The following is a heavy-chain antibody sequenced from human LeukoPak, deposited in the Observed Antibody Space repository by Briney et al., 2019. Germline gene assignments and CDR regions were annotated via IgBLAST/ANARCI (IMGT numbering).Heavy chain of an antibody. CDR3: ARVYGSGGWAESDY. CDR2: INPNSGGT. D-gene: IGHD6-19*01. J-gene: IGHJ4*02. Sequence: ASVKVSCKASGYTFTGYYMHWVRQAPGQGLEWMGWINPNSGGTNYAQKFQGRVTMTRDTSISTAYMELSRLRSDDTAVYYCARVYGSGGWAESDYWGQGTLVTVSS. V-gene: IGHV1-2*02. CDR1: GYTFTGYY.